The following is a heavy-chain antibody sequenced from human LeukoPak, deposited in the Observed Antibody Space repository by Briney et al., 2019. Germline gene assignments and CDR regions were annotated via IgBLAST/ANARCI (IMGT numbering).Heavy chain of an antibody. V-gene: IGHV1-8*02. CDR2: MNPNSGNT. CDR1: GGTFSSYD. J-gene: IGHJ4*02. CDR3: ARGRGFSSSWYYVDY. D-gene: IGHD6-13*01. Sequence: GSVKVSCKASGGTFSSYDINWVRQATGQGLEWMGWMNPNSGNTGYAQTFKGRVTMTRNTAIITAYMELSSLRSEHRAVYYRARGRGFSSSWYYVDYWGQGTLVTVSS.